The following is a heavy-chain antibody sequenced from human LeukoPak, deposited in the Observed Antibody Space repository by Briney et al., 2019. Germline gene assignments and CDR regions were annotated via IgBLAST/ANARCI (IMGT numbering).Heavy chain of an antibody. CDR2: ISGSGGST. V-gene: IGHV3-23*01. CDR1: GFTFSSYA. Sequence: SGGSLRPSCAASGFTFSSYAMSWVRQAPGKGLEWVSAISGSGGSTYYADSVKGRFTISRDNSKNTLYLQMNSLRAEDTAVYYCARENYGYFDWLSYYYYGMDVWGKGTTVTVSS. J-gene: IGHJ6*04. D-gene: IGHD3-9*01. CDR3: ARENYGYFDWLSYYYYGMDV.